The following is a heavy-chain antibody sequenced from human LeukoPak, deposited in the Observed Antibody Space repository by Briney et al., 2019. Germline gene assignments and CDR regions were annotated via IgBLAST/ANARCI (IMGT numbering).Heavy chain of an antibody. Sequence: GASVKVSCKASGYTFTGHYMHWVRQAPGQGLEWMGWINPNGGGTKYAQKFQGRVTLTRDTSISTAYMELSRLRCDDTAVYYCARSYDFWSGPPFDPWGQGTLVTVSS. CDR2: INPNGGGT. CDR3: ARSYDFWSGPPFDP. J-gene: IGHJ5*02. D-gene: IGHD3-3*01. CDR1: GYTFTGHY. V-gene: IGHV1-2*02.